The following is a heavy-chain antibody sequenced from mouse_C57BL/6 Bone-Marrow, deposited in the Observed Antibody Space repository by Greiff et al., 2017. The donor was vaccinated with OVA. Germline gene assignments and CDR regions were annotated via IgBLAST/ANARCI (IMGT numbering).Heavy chain of an antibody. D-gene: IGHD2-5*01. CDR3: ARYSKRGAMDY. CDR1: GFTFSDYG. V-gene: IGHV5-17*01. Sequence: EVMLVESGGGLVKPGGSLKLSCAASGFTFSDYGMHWVRQAPEKGLEWVAYISSGSSTIYYADTVKGRFTISRDNAKNTLFLQMTSLRSEDTAMYYCARYSKRGAMDYWGQGTSVTVSA. CDR2: ISSGSSTI. J-gene: IGHJ4*01.